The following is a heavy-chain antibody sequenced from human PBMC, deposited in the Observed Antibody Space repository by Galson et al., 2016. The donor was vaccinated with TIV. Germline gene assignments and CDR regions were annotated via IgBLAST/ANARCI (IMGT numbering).Heavy chain of an antibody. D-gene: IGHD2-2*01. J-gene: IGHJ3*02. CDR2: TYYRSRWYY. CDR1: GDSVSSDSAA. V-gene: IGHV6-1*01. CDR3: TRAAGKNGASSYATCATFDI. Sequence: CAISGDSVSSDSAAWNWVRQSPSRGLEWLGRTYYRSRWYYDYKVSVKIRITINPDTSKNQFSLQLNSVTPEDTAVYYCTRAAGKNGASSYATCATFDIWGQGTMVTVSS.